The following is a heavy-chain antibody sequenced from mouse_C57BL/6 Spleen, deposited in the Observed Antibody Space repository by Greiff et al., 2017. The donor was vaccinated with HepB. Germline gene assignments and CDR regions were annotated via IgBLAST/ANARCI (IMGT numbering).Heavy chain of an antibody. CDR1: GFTFSDYG. CDR3: AVRSCDGYFLCHFDG. CDR2: ISSVSSTI. D-gene: IGHD2-3*01. J-gene: IGHJ2*01. Sequence: EVHLVESGGGLVKPGGSLKLSCAASGFTFSDYGMHWVRQAPEKGLEWVAYISSVSSTIYYADTVKGRSTISRDNAKTTLFLQMTSLRSEDTAMYYSAVRSCDGYFLCHFDGWGQGTTLTVSS. V-gene: IGHV5-17*01.